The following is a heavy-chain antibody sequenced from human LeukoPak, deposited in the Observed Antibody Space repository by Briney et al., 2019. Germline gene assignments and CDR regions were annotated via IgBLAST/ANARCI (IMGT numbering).Heavy chain of an antibody. CDR2: IYSGGST. V-gene: IGHV3-53*01. J-gene: IGHJ4*02. CDR1: GFTVSSNY. D-gene: IGHD3-10*02. Sequence: PGGSLRLSCAASGFTVSSNYMSWVRQAPGKGLEWVSVIYSGGSTYYADSVKGRFTISRDNSKNTLYLQMNSLRAEDTAVYYCARENTMSLFDYRGQGTLVTVSS. CDR3: ARENTMSLFDY.